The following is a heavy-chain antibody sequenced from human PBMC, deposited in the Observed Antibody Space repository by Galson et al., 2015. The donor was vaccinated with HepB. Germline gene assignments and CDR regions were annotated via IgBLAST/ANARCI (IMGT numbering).Heavy chain of an antibody. CDR3: ASDRRAVRGVHPPYFDY. CDR1: GFTFSSYS. D-gene: IGHD3-10*01. Sequence: SLRLSCAASGFTFSSYSMNWVRQAPGKGLEWVSYISSSSSTIYYADSVKGRFTISRDNAKNSLYLQMNSLRDEDTAVYYCASDRRAVRGVHPPYFDYWGQGTLVTVSS. V-gene: IGHV3-48*02. J-gene: IGHJ4*02. CDR2: ISSSSSTI.